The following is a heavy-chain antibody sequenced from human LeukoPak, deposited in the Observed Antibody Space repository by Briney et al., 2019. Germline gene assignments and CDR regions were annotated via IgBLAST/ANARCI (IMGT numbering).Heavy chain of an antibody. CDR2: ISAYNGNT. CDR3: ARVGHYYDFWSGYFFDY. J-gene: IGHJ4*02. D-gene: IGHD3-3*01. CDR1: GGTFTSYG. V-gene: IGHV1-18*01. Sequence: ASVKVSCKASGGTFTSYGISWVRQAPGQGLEWMGWISAYNGNTNYAQKLQGRVTMTTDTSTSTAYMELRSLRSDDTAVYYCARVGHYYDFWSGYFFDYWGQGTLVTVSS.